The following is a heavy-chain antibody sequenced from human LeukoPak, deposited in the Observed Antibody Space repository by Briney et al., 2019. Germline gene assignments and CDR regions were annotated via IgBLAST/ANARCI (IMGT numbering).Heavy chain of an antibody. CDR2: ISAYNGNT. V-gene: IGHV1-18*01. CDR3: ARGCSSTSGYARPVGMDV. Sequence: ASVKVSCKASGYTFTSYGFSWVRQAPGQGLEWMGWISAYNGNTNYAQKLQGGVSMTTDTSTSTAYMELRSLRSDDTAVYYCARGCSSTSGYARPVGMDVWGQGTTVTVSS. CDR1: GYTFTSYG. J-gene: IGHJ6*02. D-gene: IGHD2-2*01.